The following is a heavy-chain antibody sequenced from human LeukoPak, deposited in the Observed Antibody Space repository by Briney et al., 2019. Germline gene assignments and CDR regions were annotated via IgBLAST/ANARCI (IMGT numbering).Heavy chain of an antibody. D-gene: IGHD5-18*01. CDR1: GGSISSTNYY. V-gene: IGHV4-30-4*08. J-gene: IGHJ5*02. CDR2: IYYSGST. CDR3: ARDGYSYGSRGGNWFDP. Sequence: SETLSLTCTVSGGSISSTNYYWGWIRQPPGKGLEWIGYIYYSGSTYYNPSLKSRVTISVDTSKNQFSLKLSSVTAADTAVYYCARDGYSYGSRGGNWFDPWGQGTLVTVSS.